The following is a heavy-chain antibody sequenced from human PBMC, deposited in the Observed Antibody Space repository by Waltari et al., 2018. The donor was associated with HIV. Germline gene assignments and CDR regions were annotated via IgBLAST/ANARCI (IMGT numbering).Heavy chain of an antibody. D-gene: IGHD1-1*01. CDR3: AIQHNPLHNYYYGMDV. CDR2: LSGSGGST. J-gene: IGHJ6*02. CDR1: GVTSSNYG. Sequence: EVQLLESGGGLVQPGGSLRLSCVASGVTSSNYGMTWVRQAPGKGLEWVSGLSGSGGSTHYADSVKGRFTISRDNSKDTLYLQMNTLRAEDTAVYYCAIQHNPLHNYYYGMDVWGRGTTVIVSS. V-gene: IGHV3-23*01.